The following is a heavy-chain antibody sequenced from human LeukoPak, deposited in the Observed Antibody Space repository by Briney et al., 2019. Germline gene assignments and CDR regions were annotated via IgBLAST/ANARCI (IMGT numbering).Heavy chain of an antibody. Sequence: SVKVTCKASGGTFSSYDISWVRQAPGQGLEWMGGIIPIFGTANYAQKFLGRVTITADEYTSTAYMELSSLRSEDTAVYYCASAPGKFDPWGQGTLVTVSS. CDR1: GGTFSSYD. J-gene: IGHJ5*02. V-gene: IGHV1-69*13. CDR3: ASAPGKFDP. CDR2: IIPIFGTA.